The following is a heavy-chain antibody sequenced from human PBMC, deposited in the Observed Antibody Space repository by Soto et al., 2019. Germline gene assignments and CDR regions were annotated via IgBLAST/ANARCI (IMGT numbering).Heavy chain of an antibody. V-gene: IGHV5-10-1*01. D-gene: IGHD3-22*01. Sequence: GESLKISCKGSGYSFAGYWITWVRQKPGKGLEWMGRIDPSDSQTYYSPSFRGHVTISVTKSITTVFLQWSSLSASDTAMYYCARQIYDSDTGPNFQYYFDSWGQGTPVTVSS. CDR2: IDPSDSQT. J-gene: IGHJ4*02. CDR1: GYSFAGYW. CDR3: ARQIYDSDTGPNFQYYFDS.